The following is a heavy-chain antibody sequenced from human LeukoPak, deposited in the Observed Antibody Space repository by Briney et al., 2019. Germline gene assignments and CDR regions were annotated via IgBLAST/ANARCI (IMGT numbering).Heavy chain of an antibody. CDR1: GGTFSSYA. Sequence: ASVKVSCKASGGTFSSYAISWVRQAPGQGLEWMGGIIPIFGTANYAQKFQGRVTITADESTSTAYMELSSPRSEDTAVYYCASSSLAVKYYFDYWGQGTLVTVSS. D-gene: IGHD3-16*01. J-gene: IGHJ4*02. V-gene: IGHV1-69*13. CDR3: ASSSLAVKYYFDY. CDR2: IIPIFGTA.